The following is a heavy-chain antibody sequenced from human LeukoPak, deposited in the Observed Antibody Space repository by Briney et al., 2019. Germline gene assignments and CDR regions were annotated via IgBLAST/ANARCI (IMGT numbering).Heavy chain of an antibody. CDR2: IYSGGTT. CDR3: TREGSSYIGWYFDL. J-gene: IGHJ2*01. D-gene: IGHD4-4*01. Sequence: GGSLRLSCEASGFTVGAYYMSWVRQAPGKGLEWVATIYSGGTTYYADSVKGRFTVSRHISKNTAYLQMNILRIEDTAVYYCTREGSSYIGWYFDLWGRGSLVTVSS. V-gene: IGHV3-53*04. CDR1: GFTVGAYY.